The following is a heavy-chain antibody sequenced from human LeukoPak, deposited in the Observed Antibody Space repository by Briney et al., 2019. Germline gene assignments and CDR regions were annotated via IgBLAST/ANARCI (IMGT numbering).Heavy chain of an antibody. CDR1: GFTFTNYA. CDR2: IYGSGDGT. J-gene: IGHJ4*02. D-gene: IGHD1-26*01. V-gene: IGHV3-23*01. CDR3: AKGHAPSGSYADY. Sequence: GGSLRLSRAASGFTFTNYAMTWVRQAPGKGLEWVSTIYGSGDGTYYADSVKGRFTISRDNSKNTLYVQMNSLRAEDTAVYYCAKGHAPSGSYADYWGQGTLVTVSS.